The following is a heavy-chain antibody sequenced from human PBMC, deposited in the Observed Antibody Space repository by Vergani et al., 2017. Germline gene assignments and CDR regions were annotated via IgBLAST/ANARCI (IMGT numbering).Heavy chain of an antibody. Sequence: QVQLVQSGAEVKKPGASVKVSCKASGYTFISYDINWVRQATGQGLEWMGWMNPNSGNTGYAQKFQGRVTMTRNTSISTAYMELSSLRSEDTAVYYCARDKDYYGSGSYYTQDYWGQGTLVTVSS. D-gene: IGHD3-10*01. CDR1: GYTFISYD. CDR3: ARDKDYYGSGSYYTQDY. V-gene: IGHV1-8*01. CDR2: MNPNSGNT. J-gene: IGHJ4*02.